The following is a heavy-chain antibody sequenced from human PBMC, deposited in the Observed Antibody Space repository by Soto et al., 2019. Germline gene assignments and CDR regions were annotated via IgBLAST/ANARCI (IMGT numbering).Heavy chain of an antibody. CDR2: ISGSGGSA. CDR1: GFGFTKFA. D-gene: IGHD6-19*01. J-gene: IGHJ5*01. V-gene: IGHV3-23*01. CDR3: VKGSQWLVRGCWFDS. Sequence: EVQLLESGGGLVQPGGSLRLSCVASGFGFTKFAMAWVRQAPGKGLEWVSGISGSGGSANYADSVKGRFTISKDNSKDTLYLQMDSLSPDDTAVYYCVKGSQWLVRGCWFDSWGQGTLVTVSS.